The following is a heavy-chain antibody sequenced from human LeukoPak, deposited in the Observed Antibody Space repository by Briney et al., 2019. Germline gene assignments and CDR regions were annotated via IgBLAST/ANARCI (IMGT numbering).Heavy chain of an antibody. D-gene: IGHD3-22*01. CDR3: ARSGSYYYDSSGYYNYYYYMDV. CDR2: IYYSGST. CDR1: GYSISSGYY. Sequence: PSETLSLTCAVSGYSISSGYYWGWIRQPPGKGLEWIGYIYYSGSTNYNPSLKSRVTISVDTSKNQFSLKLSSVTAADTAVYYCARSGSYYYDSSGYYNYYYYMDVWGKGTTVTVSS. J-gene: IGHJ6*03. V-gene: IGHV4-61*01.